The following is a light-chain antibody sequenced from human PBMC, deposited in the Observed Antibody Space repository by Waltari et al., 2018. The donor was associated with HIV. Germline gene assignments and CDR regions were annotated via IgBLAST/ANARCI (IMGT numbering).Light chain of an antibody. V-gene: IGLV2-8*01. CDR1: SSDVGAFKY. CDR3: SSYAGSSMSYA. CDR2: DVT. Sequence: QSALTQPPSASGSPGQSVSISCTGASSDVGAFKYVSWYQQHPGKAPKLWIYDVTKRPSGVPDRFSGSKSGNTASLTVSGLQAEDEAHCYCSSYAGSSMSYAFGTGTKVTVL. J-gene: IGLJ1*01.